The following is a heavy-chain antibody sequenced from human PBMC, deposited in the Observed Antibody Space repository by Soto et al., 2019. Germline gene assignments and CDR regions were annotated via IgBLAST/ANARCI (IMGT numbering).Heavy chain of an antibody. CDR1: GGSFSGYY. CDR2: INHSGST. V-gene: IGHV4-34*01. J-gene: IGHJ6*02. Sequence: SETLSLTCSVYGGSFSGYYWSWIRQPPGKGLEWIGEINHSGSTNYNPSLKSRVTISVDTSKNQFSLKLSSVTAADTAVYYCARISSSGYYYYGMDVWGQGTTVTVSS. D-gene: IGHD6-6*01. CDR3: ARISSSGYYYYGMDV.